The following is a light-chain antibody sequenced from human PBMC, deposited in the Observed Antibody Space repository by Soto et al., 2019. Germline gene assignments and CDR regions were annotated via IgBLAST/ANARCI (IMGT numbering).Light chain of an antibody. J-gene: IGKJ1*01. Sequence: EIVLTQSPGTLSLSPGERATLSCRASQSVSSSYLAWYQQKPGQAPRLLIYGASSRATGIPDRFSGSGSGTDFPLTINRLESEDFAVYYFQQYGSSPRSFGQGTKVEIK. V-gene: IGKV3-20*01. CDR1: QSVSSSY. CDR2: GAS. CDR3: QQYGSSPRS.